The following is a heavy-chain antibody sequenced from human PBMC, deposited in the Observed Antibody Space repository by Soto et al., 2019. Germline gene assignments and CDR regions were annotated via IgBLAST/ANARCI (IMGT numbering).Heavy chain of an antibody. Sequence: GGSLRLSCAASGFTFSDYYMSWIRQAPGKGLEWVSYISSSGSTIYYADSVKGRFTISRDNAKNSLYLQMNSLRAEDTAVYYCARVLAETGTYYDFLSGYLSSGYYGMDVWGQGTTVTVSS. V-gene: IGHV3-11*01. J-gene: IGHJ6*02. D-gene: IGHD3-3*01. CDR1: GFTFSDYY. CDR3: ARVLAETGTYYDFLSGYLSSGYYGMDV. CDR2: ISSSGSTI.